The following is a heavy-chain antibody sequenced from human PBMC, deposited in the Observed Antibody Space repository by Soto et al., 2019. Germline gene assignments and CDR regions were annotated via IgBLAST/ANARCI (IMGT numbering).Heavy chain of an antibody. CDR1: GGTLSDHG. CDR2: TIPVFNTA. Sequence: QVQLEQSGAEVKKPGSSVKISCKASGGTLSDHGVSWLRQVPGQGLEWVGGTIPVFNTANYAPKFQGRGTIAADKSTNIAYMELGSLRSDDTAFYYCARGVYGSGNYYTGPSAFDIWGQGTLVIVSS. D-gene: IGHD3-10*01. CDR3: ARGVYGSGNYYTGPSAFDI. V-gene: IGHV1-69*06. J-gene: IGHJ3*02.